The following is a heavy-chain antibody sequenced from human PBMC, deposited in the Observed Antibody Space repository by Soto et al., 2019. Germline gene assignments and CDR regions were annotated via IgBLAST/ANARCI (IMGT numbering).Heavy chain of an antibody. D-gene: IGHD6-13*01. CDR3: AKDSVWAAGMDYYGMDV. J-gene: IGHJ6*02. CDR2: ISYDGSNK. Sequence: QVQLVESGGGVVQPGRSLRLSCAASGFTFSSYGMHWVRQAPGKGLEWVAVISYDGSNKYYADSVKGRFTISRDNSKNTLYLQMNSLRAEDTAVYYCAKDSVWAAGMDYYGMDVWGQGTTVTVSS. V-gene: IGHV3-30*18. CDR1: GFTFSSYG.